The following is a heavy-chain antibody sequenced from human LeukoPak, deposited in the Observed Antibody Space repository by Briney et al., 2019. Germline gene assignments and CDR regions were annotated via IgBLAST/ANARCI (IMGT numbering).Heavy chain of an antibody. J-gene: IGHJ4*02. Sequence: GESLRLSCAASGFTFNTYAMHWVRQAPGKGLEFVSSISSSGGNTYYANSVKGRFTISRDDSKNTLYLQMGSLRPEDMAVYYCARASGRGLYYFDYWGQGTLVTVSS. D-gene: IGHD2-15*01. CDR2: ISSSGGNT. CDR3: ARASGRGLYYFDY. V-gene: IGHV3-64*01. CDR1: GFTFNTYA.